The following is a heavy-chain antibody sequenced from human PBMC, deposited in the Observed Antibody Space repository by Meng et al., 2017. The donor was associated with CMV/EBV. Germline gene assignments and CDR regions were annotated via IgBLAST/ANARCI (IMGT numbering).Heavy chain of an antibody. CDR1: GGAFRGYY. V-gene: IGHV4-34*01. Sequence: QGPLQQWGAGLLKPSETLSRTCAVYGGAFRGYYWSWIRQPPGKGLEWIGEINHSGSTNYNPSLKSRVTISVDTSKNQFSLKLSSVTAADTAVYYCARGRGSWYFVDYWGQGTLVTVSS. D-gene: IGHD6-13*01. CDR2: INHSGST. CDR3: ARGRGSWYFVDY. J-gene: IGHJ4*02.